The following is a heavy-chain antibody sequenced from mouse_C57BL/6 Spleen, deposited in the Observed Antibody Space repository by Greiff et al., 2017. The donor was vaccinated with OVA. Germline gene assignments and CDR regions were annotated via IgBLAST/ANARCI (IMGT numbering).Heavy chain of an antibody. J-gene: IGHJ4*01. Sequence: EVQLQQSGPELVKPGASVKISCKASGYSFTGYYMNWVKQSPEESLEWIGEINPSTGGTTYNQKFKAKATLTVDKSSSTAYMQLKSLTSEDTAVYYCARHGYYYAMDYWGQGTSVTVSS. CDR1: GYSFTGYY. V-gene: IGHV1-42*01. D-gene: IGHD2-2*01. CDR2: INPSTGGT. CDR3: ARHGYYYAMDY.